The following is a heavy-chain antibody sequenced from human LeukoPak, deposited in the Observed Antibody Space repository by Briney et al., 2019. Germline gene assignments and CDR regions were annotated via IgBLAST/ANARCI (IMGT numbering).Heavy chain of an antibody. CDR1: GLTFSSYG. D-gene: IGHD2/OR15-2a*01. CDR3: ARGENSKTYPVSGY. Sequence: GKSLRLSCAASGLTFSSYGMHWVRQAPGKGLEWVAVISYDGSNKYYIDSVKGRFTISRDNSKNTLYLQMNSLRAEDTAVYYCARGENSKTYPVSGYWGQGTLVTVSS. V-gene: IGHV3-30*03. CDR2: ISYDGSNK. J-gene: IGHJ4*02.